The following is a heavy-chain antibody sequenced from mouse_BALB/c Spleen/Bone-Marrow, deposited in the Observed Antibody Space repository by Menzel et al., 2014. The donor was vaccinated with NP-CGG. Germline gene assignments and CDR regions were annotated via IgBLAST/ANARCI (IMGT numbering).Heavy chain of an antibody. CDR3: ARWEYYAMDY. J-gene: IGHJ4*01. CDR2: IDPANGNT. CDR1: VFNTKDNS. D-gene: IGHD4-1*01. V-gene: IGHV14-3*02. Sequence: DVKLQESGAELVRSGASVKLSCTASVFNTKDNSMHWVKQRPEQGLEWIGRIDPANGNTKYDPKFQGKATITADTSSNTAYLQLSSLTSEDTAVYYCARWEYYAMDYWGQGTSVTVSS.